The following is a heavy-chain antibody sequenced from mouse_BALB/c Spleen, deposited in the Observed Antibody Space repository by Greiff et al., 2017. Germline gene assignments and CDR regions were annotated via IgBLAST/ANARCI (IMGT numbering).Heavy chain of an antibody. CDR3: NACSPGWFAY. CDR2: IGPENGDT. J-gene: IGHJ3*01. V-gene: IGHV14-4*02. CDR1: GFNIKDYY. Sequence: EVQLQESGAELVRSGASVKLSCTASGFNIKDYYMHWVKQRPEQGLEWIGWIGPENGDTEYAPKFQGKATMTADTSSNTAYLQLSSLTSEDTAVYYCNACSPGWFAYWGQGTLVTVSA.